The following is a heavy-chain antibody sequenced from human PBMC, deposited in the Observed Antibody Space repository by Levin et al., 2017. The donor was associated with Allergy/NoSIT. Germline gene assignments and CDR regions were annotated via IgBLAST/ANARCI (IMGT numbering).Heavy chain of an antibody. CDR3: ARGNHNCGGDCRYFDL. CDR1: GGSFSGYY. CDR2: INHSGST. D-gene: IGHD2-21*02. V-gene: IGHV4-34*01. J-gene: IGHJ2*01. Sequence: SETLSLTCAVYGGSFSGYYWSWIRQPPGKGLEWIGEINHSGSTNYNPSLKSRVTISVDTSKNQFSLKLSSVTAADTAVYYCARGNHNCGGDCRYFDLWGRGTLVTVSS.